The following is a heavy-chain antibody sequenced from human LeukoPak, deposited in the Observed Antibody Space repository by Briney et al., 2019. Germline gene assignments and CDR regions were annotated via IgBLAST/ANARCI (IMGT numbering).Heavy chain of an antibody. V-gene: IGHV3-66*01. Sequence: GGSLRLSCAASGFTVSSNYMSWVRQAPGKGLEWVSVIYNGGSTYYADSVKGRFTISRDNSKNTLYLQMNSLRAEDTAVYYCVRDDIAEAGKDYWGQGTLVTVS. D-gene: IGHD6-19*01. CDR1: GFTVSSNY. CDR2: IYNGGST. J-gene: IGHJ4*02. CDR3: VRDDIAEAGKDY.